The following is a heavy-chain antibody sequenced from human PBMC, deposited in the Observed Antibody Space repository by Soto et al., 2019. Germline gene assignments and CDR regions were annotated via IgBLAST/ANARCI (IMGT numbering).Heavy chain of an antibody. CDR2: INSKTDGGTT. D-gene: IGHD3-3*01. J-gene: IGHJ3*02. Sequence: GWSLRLSCASSGFTFSNAWMSWVRQAPGKGLEWVGRINSKTDGGTTDYAAPVKGRFTISRDDSKNTLYLQVNSLKAVNPAVYYCTSEEQYDFRSVEAFDILGQGTMDNVSS. CDR1: GFTFSNAW. V-gene: IGHV3-15*01. CDR3: TSEEQYDFRSVEAFDI.